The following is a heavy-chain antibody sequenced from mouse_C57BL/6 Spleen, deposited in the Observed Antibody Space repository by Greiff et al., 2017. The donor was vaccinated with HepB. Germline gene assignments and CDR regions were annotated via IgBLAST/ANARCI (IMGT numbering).Heavy chain of an antibody. D-gene: IGHD2-1*01. CDR1: GYSITSGYY. J-gene: IGHJ3*01. CDR3: AREEGFYYGNY. CDR2: ISYDGSN. V-gene: IGHV3-6*01. Sequence: EVKLLESGPGLVKPSQSLSLTCSVTGYSITSGYYWNWIRQFPGNKLEWMGYISYDGSNNYNPSLKNRISITRDTSKNQFFLKLNSVTTEDTATYYCAREEGFYYGNYWGQGTLVTVSA.